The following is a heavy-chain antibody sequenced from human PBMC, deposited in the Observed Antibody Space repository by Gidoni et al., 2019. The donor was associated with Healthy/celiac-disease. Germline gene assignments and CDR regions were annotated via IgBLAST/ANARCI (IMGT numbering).Heavy chain of an antibody. D-gene: IGHD6-13*01. V-gene: IGHV4-34*01. Sequence: QVQLQQWGAGLLKPSETLSLTCAVYGGSSSGYYWSWIRQPPGKGLEWIGEINHSGSTNYNPSLKSRVTISVDTSKNQFSLKLSSVTAADTAVYYCARGASSWSRYTRRDNWFDPWGQGTLVTVSS. CDR2: INHSGST. J-gene: IGHJ5*02. CDR1: GGSSSGYY. CDR3: ARGASSWSRYTRRDNWFDP.